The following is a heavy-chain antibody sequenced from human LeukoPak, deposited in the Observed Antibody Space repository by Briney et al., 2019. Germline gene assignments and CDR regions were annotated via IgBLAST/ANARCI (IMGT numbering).Heavy chain of an antibody. CDR3: ARRSDSSGYYRAFDY. CDR2: ISPGGSDT. Sequence: GESLKISCKGSGYSLSSYWIAWVRQMPGKGPEGMGVISPGGSDTRYSPSFQGQVTISADKSISTAYLQWSSLKASDTAIYYCARRSDSSGYYRAFDYWGQGTLVTVSS. V-gene: IGHV5-51*01. J-gene: IGHJ4*02. D-gene: IGHD3-22*01. CDR1: GYSLSSYW.